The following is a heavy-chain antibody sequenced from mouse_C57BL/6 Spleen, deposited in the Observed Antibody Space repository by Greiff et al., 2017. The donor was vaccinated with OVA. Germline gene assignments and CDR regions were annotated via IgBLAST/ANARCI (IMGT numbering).Heavy chain of an antibody. V-gene: IGHV5-9-1*02. D-gene: IGHD2-13*01. Sequence: EVKLEESGEGLVKPGGSLKLSCAASGFTFSSYAMSWVRQTPEKRLEWVAYISSGGDYIYYADTVKGRFTISRDNARNTLYLQMSSLKSEDTAMYYCTRDYSGWYFDVWGTGTTVTVSS. J-gene: IGHJ1*03. CDR3: TRDYSGWYFDV. CDR1: GFTFSSYA. CDR2: ISSGGDYI.